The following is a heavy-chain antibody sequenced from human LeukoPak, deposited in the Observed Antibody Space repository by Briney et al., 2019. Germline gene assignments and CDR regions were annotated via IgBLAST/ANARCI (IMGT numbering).Heavy chain of an antibody. CDR2: IRSKAYGGTT. CDR3: TRCGGDCYSGFSDAFDI. CDR1: GFTFGDYA. Sequence: GGSLRLSCTASGFTFGDYAMSWFRQAPGKGLEWVGFIRSKAYGGTTEYAASVKGRFTISRDDSKGIAYLQMNSLKTEDTAVYYCTRCGGDCYSGFSDAFDIWGQGTMVTVSS. V-gene: IGHV3-49*03. J-gene: IGHJ3*02. D-gene: IGHD2-21*02.